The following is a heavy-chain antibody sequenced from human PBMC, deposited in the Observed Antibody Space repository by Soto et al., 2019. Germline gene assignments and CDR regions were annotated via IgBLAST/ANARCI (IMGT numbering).Heavy chain of an antibody. CDR2: IKSITDGGTT. V-gene: IGHV3-15*01. CDR1: AFSFTNAW. CDR3: STGRSTYGLDS. D-gene: IGHD5-18*01. J-gene: IGHJ4*02. Sequence: PGGSLRLSCVASAFSFTNAWMGWVRQAPGKGLEWVGRIKSITDGGTTDYAAPVKGRFTISRDDSNNTLYLQMNSLKTEDTAVYYCSTGRSTYGLDSWGQGTLVTVSS.